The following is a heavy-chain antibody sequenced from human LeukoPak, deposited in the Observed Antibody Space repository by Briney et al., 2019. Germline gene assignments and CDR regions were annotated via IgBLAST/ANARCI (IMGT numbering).Heavy chain of an antibody. D-gene: IGHD5-24*01. CDR2: INHSGNT. Sequence: PSETLSPTRAVYGESFSSYYWSWIRQPPGKGLEWIGEINHSGNTNYNPSLKSRVTISVDTSKNQFSLKLSSVTAADTAVYYCARVDGDGYNIPDYWGQGTLVTVSS. J-gene: IGHJ4*02. CDR1: GESFSSYY. V-gene: IGHV4-34*01. CDR3: ARVDGDGYNIPDY.